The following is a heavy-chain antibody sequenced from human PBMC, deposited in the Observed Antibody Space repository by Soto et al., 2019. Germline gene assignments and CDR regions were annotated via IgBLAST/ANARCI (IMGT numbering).Heavy chain of an antibody. CDR1: GFTFSSYA. Sequence: GGSLRLTCAASGFTFSSYAMSWVRQAPGKGLEWVSAISGSGGSTYYADSVKGRFTISRDNSKNTLYLQMNSLRAEDTAVYYCAKDRGKRYSSGWYRYYYYGMDVWGQGTTVTVSS. CDR2: ISGSGGST. D-gene: IGHD6-19*01. CDR3: AKDRGKRYSSGWYRYYYYGMDV. V-gene: IGHV3-23*01. J-gene: IGHJ6*02.